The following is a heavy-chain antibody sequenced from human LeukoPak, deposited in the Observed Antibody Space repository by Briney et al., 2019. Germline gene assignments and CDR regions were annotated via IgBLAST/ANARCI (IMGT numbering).Heavy chain of an antibody. D-gene: IGHD2-2*01. Sequence: SETLSLTCTVSGGSISSYYWSWIRQPAGKGLEWIGRIYTSGSTNYNPSLKSRVTISVDTSKNQFSLKLSSVTAADTAVYYCASHARLGYCSSTSCREVGGAYWYFDLWGRGTLVTVSS. CDR1: GGSISSYY. CDR3: ASHARLGYCSSTSCREVGGAYWYFDL. J-gene: IGHJ2*01. CDR2: IYTSGST. V-gene: IGHV4-4*07.